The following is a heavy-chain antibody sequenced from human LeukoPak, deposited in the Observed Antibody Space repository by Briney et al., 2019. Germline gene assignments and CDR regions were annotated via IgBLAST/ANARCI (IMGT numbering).Heavy chain of an antibody. D-gene: IGHD6-19*01. CDR2: ISSSSSYI. Sequence: AGGSLRLSCAASGFTFSSYSMNWVRQAPGKGLEWVSSISSSSSYIYYADSVKGRFTISRDNAKNSLYLQMNSLRAEDTAVYYCARDQKQWLADAFDIWGKGTMVTVSS. J-gene: IGHJ3*02. V-gene: IGHV3-21*01. CDR1: GFTFSSYS. CDR3: ARDQKQWLADAFDI.